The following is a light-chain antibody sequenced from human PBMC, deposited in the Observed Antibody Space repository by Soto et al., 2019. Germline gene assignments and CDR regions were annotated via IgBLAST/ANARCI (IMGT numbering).Light chain of an antibody. CDR1: SSDVGGYNY. CDR3: TSYTTRTTLV. V-gene: IGLV2-14*03. CDR2: DVS. Sequence: QSALTQPASVSGSPGQSITISCTGTSSDVGGYNYVSWYQQYPGKAPKLMIYDVSNRPSGISNRFSGSKSANTASLTISGLQAEDEANYYCTSYTTRTTLVFGGGTKVTVL. J-gene: IGLJ2*01.